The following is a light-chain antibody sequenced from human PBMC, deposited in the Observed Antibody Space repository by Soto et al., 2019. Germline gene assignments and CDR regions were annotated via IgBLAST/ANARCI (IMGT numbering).Light chain of an antibody. V-gene: IGKV3-20*01. CDR2: GAS. Sequence: LTQSPGTRSLSPGERAALSCRASQSISRSYLARYQQKPGQPPRLLIYGASTRGAGIPDRFSGSGSGTDFTLTISRLEPEDFAVYYCQQYDSPPFAFGGGTRVEI. J-gene: IGKJ4*01. CDR1: QSISRSY. CDR3: QQYDSPPFA.